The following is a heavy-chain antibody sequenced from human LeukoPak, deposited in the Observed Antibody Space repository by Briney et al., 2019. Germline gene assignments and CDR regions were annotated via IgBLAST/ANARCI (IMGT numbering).Heavy chain of an antibody. V-gene: IGHV3-9*03. CDR2: ISWNRGSI. CDR1: GFTFDDYA. CDR3: AKDIYSSSSASFDY. Sequence: GRSLRLSCAASGFTFDDYAMHWLRQAPGKGLEGVSGISWNRGSIGYAEPVKGRFTISRDNAKNSLYLQMNSLRAEDMALYYCAKDIYSSSSASFDYWGQGTLVTVSS. J-gene: IGHJ4*02. D-gene: IGHD6-6*01.